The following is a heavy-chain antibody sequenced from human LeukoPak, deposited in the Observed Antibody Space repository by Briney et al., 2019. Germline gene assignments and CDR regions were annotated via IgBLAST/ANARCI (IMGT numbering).Heavy chain of an antibody. D-gene: IGHD3-10*01. CDR2: IYHSGST. V-gene: IGHV4-4*02. Sequence: SETLSLTCAVSGGSISSSNWWSWVRQPPGKGLEWIGEIYHSGSTNYNPSLKSRVTISVDKSKNQFSLKLSSVTAADTAVYYCASPAGFGELSLNYWGQGTLVTVSS. CDR1: GGSISSSNW. J-gene: IGHJ4*02. CDR3: ASPAGFGELSLNY.